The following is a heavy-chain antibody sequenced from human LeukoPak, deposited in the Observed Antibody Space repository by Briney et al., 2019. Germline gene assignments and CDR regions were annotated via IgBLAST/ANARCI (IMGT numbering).Heavy chain of an antibody. J-gene: IGHJ5*02. V-gene: IGHV3-23*01. CDR1: GLIFSSYA. CDR2: ISDSGGST. Sequence: GGSLRLSCAASGLIFSSYAMTWVRQAPGKGLEWVSTISDSGGSTYYADSIKGRFTISRDNSKNTLYLQMNSLRVEDTAVYYCAKDAGDSYHWGRGTLVTVSS. CDR3: AKDAGDSYH.